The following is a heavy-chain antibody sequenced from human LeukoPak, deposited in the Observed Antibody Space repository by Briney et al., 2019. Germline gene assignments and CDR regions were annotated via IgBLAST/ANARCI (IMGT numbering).Heavy chain of an antibody. Sequence: ASVKVSCKASGYTFTSYGISWVRQAPGQGLEWMGWISAYNGNTNYAQKLQGRVTMTTDTSTSTAYMELRSLRSDDTAVYYCARDFLRYFDWSAYGYYYMDVWGKGTTVTVSS. CDR2: ISAYNGNT. CDR3: ARDFLRYFDWSAYGYYYMDV. J-gene: IGHJ6*03. D-gene: IGHD3-9*01. V-gene: IGHV1-18*01. CDR1: GYTFTSYG.